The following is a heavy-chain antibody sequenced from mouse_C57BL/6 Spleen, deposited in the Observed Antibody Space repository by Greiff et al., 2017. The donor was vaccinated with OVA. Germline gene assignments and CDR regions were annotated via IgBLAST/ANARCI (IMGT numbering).Heavy chain of an antibody. CDR2: FYPGSGSI. J-gene: IGHJ4*01. CDR1: GYTFTEYT. Sequence: QVQLQQSGAELVKPGASVKLSCKASGYTFTEYTIHWVKQRSGQGLEWIGWFYPGSGSITYNEKFKDKATLTADKSSSTVYMELSRLTSEDSAVYFCARHEDYYSNDYYAMDYWGQGTSVTVSS. D-gene: IGHD2-5*01. V-gene: IGHV1-62-2*01. CDR3: ARHEDYYSNDYYAMDY.